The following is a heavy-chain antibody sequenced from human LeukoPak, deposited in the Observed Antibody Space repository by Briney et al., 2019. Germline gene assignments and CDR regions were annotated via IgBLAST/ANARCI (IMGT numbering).Heavy chain of an antibody. CDR1: GYSFTSYW. CDR3: ARQSGSSGWEYYFDY. CDR2: IYPGDSDT. J-gene: IGHJ4*02. D-gene: IGHD6-19*01. V-gene: IGHV5-51*01. Sequence: HGESLKISCKGSGYSFTSYWMGWVRQMPGKDLEWMGIIYPGDSDTRYSPSFQGQVTISADKSISTAYLQWSSLKASDTAMYYCARQSGSSGWEYYFDYWGQGTLVTVSS.